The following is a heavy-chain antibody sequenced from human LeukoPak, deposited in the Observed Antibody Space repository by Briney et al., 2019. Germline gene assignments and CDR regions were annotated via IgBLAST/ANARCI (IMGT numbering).Heavy chain of an antibody. CDR1: GFTVSSNY. D-gene: IGHD3-22*01. Sequence: GGSLRLSCAASGFTVSSNYMSWVRQAPGKGLEWVSVIYSGGSTYYADSVKGRFTISRDNAKNSLYLQMNSLRAEDTAVYYCARGTYYYDSSEVRPYDYWGQGTLVTVSS. V-gene: IGHV3-53*01. CDR3: ARGTYYYDSSEVRPYDY. CDR2: IYSGGST. J-gene: IGHJ4*02.